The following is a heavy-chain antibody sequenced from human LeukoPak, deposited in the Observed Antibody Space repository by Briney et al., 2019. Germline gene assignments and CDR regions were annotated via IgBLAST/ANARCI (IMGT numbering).Heavy chain of an antibody. V-gene: IGHV3-11*04. CDR3: AKDRCSNGVGCYYYYMDV. D-gene: IGHD2-8*01. CDR1: GFTFSDYY. J-gene: IGHJ6*03. CDR2: ISSSGSTI. Sequence: GGSLRLSCAASGFTFSDYYMSWIRQAPGKGLEWVSYISSSGSTIYYADSVKGRFTISRDNAKNSLYLQMNSLRAEDTAVYYCAKDRCSNGVGCYYYYMDVWGKGTTVTISS.